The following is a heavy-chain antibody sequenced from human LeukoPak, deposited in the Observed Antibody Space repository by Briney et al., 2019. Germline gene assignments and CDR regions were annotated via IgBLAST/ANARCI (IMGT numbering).Heavy chain of an antibody. J-gene: IGHJ4*02. Sequence: GGSLRLSCVASGFTISSYWTHWVRQVPGKGLVWVSHIISDGRSTNYADSVKGRFTVSRDNAKNFLYVQMNNLRAEDTALYYCAKGTQRGNSGWGYFIDYWGQGTLVTVSS. CDR3: AKGTQRGNSGWGYFIDY. CDR1: GFTISSYW. V-gene: IGHV3-74*01. CDR2: IISDGRST. D-gene: IGHD3-10*01.